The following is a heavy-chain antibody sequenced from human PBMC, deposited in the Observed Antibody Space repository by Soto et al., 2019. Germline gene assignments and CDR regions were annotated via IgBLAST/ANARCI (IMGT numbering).Heavy chain of an antibody. Sequence: GGSLRLSCAASGFTFSSYAMSWGRQAPGKGLEWVSAISGSGGSTYYADSVKGRFTISRDNSKNTLYLQMNSLRAEDTAVYYCAKDSGGYDSSGYYYDFFDYWGQGTLVTVSS. CDR2: ISGSGGST. CDR3: AKDSGGYDSSGYYYDFFDY. D-gene: IGHD3-22*01. V-gene: IGHV3-23*01. CDR1: GFTFSSYA. J-gene: IGHJ4*02.